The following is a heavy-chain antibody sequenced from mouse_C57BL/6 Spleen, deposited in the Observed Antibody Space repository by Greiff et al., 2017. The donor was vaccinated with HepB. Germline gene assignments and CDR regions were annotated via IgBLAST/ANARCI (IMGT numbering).Heavy chain of an antibody. CDR3: ARAPNWDDYAMDY. CDR2: INPYNGGT. D-gene: IGHD4-1*01. Sequence: VQLKESGPVLVKPGASVKMSCKASGYTFTDYYMNWVKQSHGKSLEWIGVINPYNGGTSYNQKFKGKATLTVDKSSSTAYMELNSLTSEDSAVYYCARAPNWDDYAMDYWGQGTSVTVSS. J-gene: IGHJ4*01. V-gene: IGHV1-19*01. CDR1: GYTFTDYY.